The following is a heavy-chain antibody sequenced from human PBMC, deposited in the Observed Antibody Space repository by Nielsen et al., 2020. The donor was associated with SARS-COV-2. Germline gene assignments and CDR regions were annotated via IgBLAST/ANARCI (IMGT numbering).Heavy chain of an antibody. J-gene: IGHJ4*02. V-gene: IGHV3-7*01. D-gene: IGHD6-13*01. CDR1: GFTFSSYW. CDR2: IKQDGSEK. CDR3: ARESGIAAAGIDY. Sequence: GGSLRLSCAASGFTFSSYWMSWVRQAPGKGLEWVANIKQDGSEKYYVDSVKGRFTISRDNAKNSLYLQMNSLRAEDTAVYYCARESGIAAAGIDYWGQGTLVTVSS.